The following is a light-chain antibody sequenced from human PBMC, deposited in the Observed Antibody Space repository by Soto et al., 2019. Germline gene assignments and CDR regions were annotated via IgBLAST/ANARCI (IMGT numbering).Light chain of an antibody. Sequence: EIVLMQSPGTLSLSPGERATLSCRASQSVSNNYVAWYQQTPGQAPRLLIAGASSRATGIPDRFRGSGSGTDFTLTISRLEPEDFAVYYCQRYGTSPPLTFGGGTKVEIK. V-gene: IGKV3-20*01. CDR1: QSVSNNY. J-gene: IGKJ4*01. CDR2: GAS. CDR3: QRYGTSPPLT.